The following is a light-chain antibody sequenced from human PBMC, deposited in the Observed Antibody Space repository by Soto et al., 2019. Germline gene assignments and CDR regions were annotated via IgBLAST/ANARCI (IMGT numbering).Light chain of an antibody. CDR1: QTISSW. CDR3: QHYNRYSEA. V-gene: IGKV1-5*03. CDR2: KAS. J-gene: IGKJ1*01. Sequence: DIQMTQSPSTLSGSVGDRVTITCRASQTISSWLAWYQQKPGKAPKLLNYKASTLKSGVPSRFSGSGSETEFTLTISSLQPDDFATYYCQHYNRYSEAFGQGTKVDIK.